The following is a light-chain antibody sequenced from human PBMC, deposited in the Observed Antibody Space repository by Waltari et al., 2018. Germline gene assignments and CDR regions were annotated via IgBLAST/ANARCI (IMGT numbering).Light chain of an antibody. J-gene: IGLJ2*01. CDR3: QTWDRNTAV. CDR1: TLGNRN. CDR2: EDR. Sequence: SYEVTQPPSVSVSPGQTATITCSGNTLGNRNVYWYQQKSGLSPVLVMYEDRLRPSGIPGRFIGSNSANTATLTISGTQFMEEADYHCQTWDRNTAVFGGGTKLTVL. V-gene: IGLV3-1*01.